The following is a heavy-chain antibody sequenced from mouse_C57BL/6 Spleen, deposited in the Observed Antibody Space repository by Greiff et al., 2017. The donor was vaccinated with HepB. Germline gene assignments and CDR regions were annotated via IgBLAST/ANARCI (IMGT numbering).Heavy chain of an antibody. CDR3: ARGVSSDY. J-gene: IGHJ2*01. V-gene: IGHV1-26*01. D-gene: IGHD3-2*02. Sequence: EVQLQQSGPELVKPGDSVKISCKASGYTFTDYYMNWVKQSHGKSLEWIGDINPNNGGTSYNQKFKGKATLTVDKSSSTAYMELRSLTSEDSAVYYCARGVSSDYWGQGTTLTVSS. CDR1: GYTFTDYY. CDR2: INPNNGGT.